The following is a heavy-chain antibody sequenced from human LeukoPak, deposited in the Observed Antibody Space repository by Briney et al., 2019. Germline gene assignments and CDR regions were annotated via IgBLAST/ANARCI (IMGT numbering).Heavy chain of an antibody. Sequence: SETLSLTCIVSGGSISTYFWSWIRQAPGKGPEWIGYIYYSGSTSYNPSLKSRVTISVDTSKNQFSLKLSSVTAGDTAVYFCARSSGRSAWFDPWGQGSLVTVSS. CDR2: IYYSGST. CDR3: ARSSGRSAWFDP. V-gene: IGHV4-59*01. D-gene: IGHD2-15*01. J-gene: IGHJ5*02. CDR1: GGSISTYF.